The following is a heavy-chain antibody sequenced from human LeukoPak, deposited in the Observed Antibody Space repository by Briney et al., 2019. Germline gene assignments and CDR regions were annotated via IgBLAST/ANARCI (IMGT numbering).Heavy chain of an antibody. D-gene: IGHD1-26*01. CDR2: IKQDGSEQ. CDR1: VFTLSNYW. CDR3: ARGGGTSDY. V-gene: IGHV3-7*05. Sequence: QSGGSLRLSCAASVFTLSNYWMTWVRQAPGKGLEWVANIKQDGSEQHYVDSVKGRFTISRDNAKNSLYLQMNSLRAEDTAVYYCARGGGTSDYWRQGTLVSVFS. J-gene: IGHJ4*02.